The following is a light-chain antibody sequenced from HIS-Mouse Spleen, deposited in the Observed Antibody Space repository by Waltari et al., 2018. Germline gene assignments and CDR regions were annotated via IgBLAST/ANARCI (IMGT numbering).Light chain of an antibody. CDR1: SSDVGGYNY. Sequence: QSALTQPASVSGSPGQSITISCTGTSSDVGGYNYVSWYQQHPGHAPKLVIYEVSNRPSGVSNRFSGSKSGNTASLTISGLQAEDEADYYCSSYTSSSTYVFGTGTKVTVL. J-gene: IGLJ1*01. CDR3: SSYTSSSTYV. V-gene: IGLV2-14*01. CDR2: EVS.